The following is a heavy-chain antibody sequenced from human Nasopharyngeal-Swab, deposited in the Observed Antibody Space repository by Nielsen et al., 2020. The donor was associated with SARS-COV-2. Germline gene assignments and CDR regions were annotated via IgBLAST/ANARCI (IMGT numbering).Heavy chain of an antibody. CDR2: ISSSSSYI. V-gene: IGHV3-21*01. D-gene: IGHD3-3*01. J-gene: IGHJ6*03. CDR1: GFTFSSYS. Sequence: GSLRLSCAASGFTFSSYSMNWVRQAPGKGLEWVSSISSSSSYIYYADSVKGRFTISRDNAKNSLYLQMNSLRAEDTAVYYCARDGSGGCDDFWSACYYYYYMDVWGKGTTVTVSS. CDR3: ARDGSGGCDDFWSACYYYYYMDV.